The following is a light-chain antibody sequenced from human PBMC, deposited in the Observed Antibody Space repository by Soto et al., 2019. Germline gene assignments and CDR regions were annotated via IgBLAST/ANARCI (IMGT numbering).Light chain of an antibody. J-gene: IGKJ4*01. CDR2: DAS. V-gene: IGKV3-11*01. CDR3: QQYGSSIT. Sequence: EIVLTQSPATLSLSPGERASLSCRASRSVSAYLVWNQQNPGQAPSRLIYDASNRATGIPARFSGRGSGTDFTLTISRLEPEDFAVYYCQQYGSSITLGGGTKVDIK. CDR1: RSVSAY.